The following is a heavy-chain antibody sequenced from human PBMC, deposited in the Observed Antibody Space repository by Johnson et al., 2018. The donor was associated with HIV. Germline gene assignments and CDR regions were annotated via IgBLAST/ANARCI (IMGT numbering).Heavy chain of an antibody. D-gene: IGHD5-12*01. CDR2: IYSGGTT. CDR1: GFTVSSNY. Sequence: VQLVESGGGLVQPGGSLRLSCAASGFTVSSNYMSWVRQAPGKGLEWVSVIYSGGTTYYADSVKGRFTISRDNSKNTLYLQMNSLRAEDTAVFYCAKIVATSDDVFDIWGQGTKVTVSS. J-gene: IGHJ3*02. CDR3: AKIVATSDDVFDI. V-gene: IGHV3-66*01.